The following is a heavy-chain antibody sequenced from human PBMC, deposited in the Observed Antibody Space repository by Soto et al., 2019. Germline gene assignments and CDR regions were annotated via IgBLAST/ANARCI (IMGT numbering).Heavy chain of an antibody. CDR2: IYWDDDK. D-gene: IGHD3-22*01. Sequence: QITLKESGPTLVKPTQTLTLTCTFSGFSLSTSGVGVGWIRQPPGKALEWLALIYWDDDKRYSPSLKSRLTITKDTSKNQVVLTMTTMDPVDTATYYSAHSPYYYDSSGYWLYYYGMDGWGQGTTVTVSS. CDR1: GFSLSTSGVG. CDR3: AHSPYYYDSSGYWLYYYGMDG. V-gene: IGHV2-5*02. J-gene: IGHJ6*02.